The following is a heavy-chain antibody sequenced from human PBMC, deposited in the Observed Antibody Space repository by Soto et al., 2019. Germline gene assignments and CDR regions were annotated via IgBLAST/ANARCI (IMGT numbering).Heavy chain of an antibody. D-gene: IGHD2-8*01. Sequence: ASVKVSCKTSGGTFTSYTLSWVRQAPGQGLEWMGRILPVLDITNYAQKFQARVTITADKSTGTAYMELSSLRLEDTAVYYCAHLPSGYCTTNSWGYWGQGTLVTVSS. J-gene: IGHJ4*02. V-gene: IGHV1-69*02. CDR1: GGTFTSYT. CDR3: AHLPSGYCTTNSWGY. CDR2: ILPVLDIT.